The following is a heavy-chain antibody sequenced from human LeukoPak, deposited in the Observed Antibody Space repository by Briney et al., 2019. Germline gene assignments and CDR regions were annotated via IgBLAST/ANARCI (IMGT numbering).Heavy chain of an antibody. D-gene: IGHD3-22*01. CDR3: ARGLPYYDSSGYYPHFDY. V-gene: IGHV3-30*04. Sequence: PGGSLRLSCAASGFTFSSYAMHWVRQAPGKGLEWVAVISYDGSTKYYADSVKGPFTISRDTSKSTLYLQMYSLRAEDTAVYYCARGLPYYDSSGYYPHFDYWGQGTLVTVSS. CDR2: ISYDGSTK. J-gene: IGHJ4*02. CDR1: GFTFSSYA.